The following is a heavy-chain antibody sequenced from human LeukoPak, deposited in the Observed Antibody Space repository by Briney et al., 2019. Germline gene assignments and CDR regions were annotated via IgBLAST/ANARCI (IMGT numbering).Heavy chain of an antibody. CDR1: GGSFSGYY. CDR3: ARSYSLYYYDSSGTFFDY. V-gene: IGHV4-34*01. D-gene: IGHD3-22*01. J-gene: IGHJ4*02. CDR2: INHSGST. Sequence: SETLSLTCAVYGGSFSGYYWSWIRQPPGKGLEWIGEINHSGSTNYNPSLKSRVTISVDTSKNQFSLKLSSVTAADTAVYYCARSYSLYYYDSSGTFFDYWGQGTLVTVSS.